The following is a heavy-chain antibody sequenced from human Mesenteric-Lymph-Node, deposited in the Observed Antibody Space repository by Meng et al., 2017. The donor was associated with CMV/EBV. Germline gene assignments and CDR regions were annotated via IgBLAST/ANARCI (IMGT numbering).Heavy chain of an antibody. D-gene: IGHD6-19*01. CDR3: ARAGSAVAENWYFDL. CDR2: ISDDGSNK. Sequence: GESLKISCAASGFTFSDYYMSWIRQAPGKGLEWVAVISDDGSNKNYADSAKGRFAISRDNSRNTLYLEMNSLRPEDTAVYYCARAGSAVAENWYFDLWGRGTLVTVSS. J-gene: IGHJ2*01. CDR1: GFTFSDYY. V-gene: IGHV3-30*09.